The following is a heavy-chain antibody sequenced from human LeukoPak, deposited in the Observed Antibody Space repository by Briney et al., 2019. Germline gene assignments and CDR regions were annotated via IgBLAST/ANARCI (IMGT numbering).Heavy chain of an antibody. CDR2: IYYSGST. Sequence: SETLSLTCTVSGGSISSSSYYWGWIRQPPGKGLEWIGSIYYSGSTYYNPSLKSRVTVSVDTSKNQFSLNLSSVTAADTAVYYCARHHSSGWYKSYWFDPWGQGTLVTVSS. CDR3: ARHHSSGWYKSYWFDP. J-gene: IGHJ5*02. V-gene: IGHV4-39*01. D-gene: IGHD6-19*01. CDR1: GGSISSSSYY.